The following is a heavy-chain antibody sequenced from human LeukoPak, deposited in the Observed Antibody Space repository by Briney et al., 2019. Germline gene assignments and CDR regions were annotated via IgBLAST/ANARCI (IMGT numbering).Heavy chain of an antibody. CDR1: GGSFSGYY. CDR3: ARSVLYDY. Sequence: SAPLSLTCAVYGGSFSGYYWSWIRQPPGKGLEWIGEINHSGSTNYNPSLKSRVTISVDTSKNQFSLKLSSVTAADTAVYYCARSVLYDYWGQGTLVTVSS. V-gene: IGHV4-34*01. D-gene: IGHD2-2*02. CDR2: INHSGST. J-gene: IGHJ4*02.